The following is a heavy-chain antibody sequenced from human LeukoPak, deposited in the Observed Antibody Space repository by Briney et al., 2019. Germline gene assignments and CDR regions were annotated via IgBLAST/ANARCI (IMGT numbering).Heavy chain of an antibody. CDR2: IKSKTDGGTT. CDR1: GFSFTNAW. J-gene: IGHJ4*02. D-gene: IGHD7-27*01. Sequence: KPGGSLRLSCAASGFSFTNAWMSWVRHAPGKGREWVARIKSKTDGGTTDYAAPVKGRFTISTDDSKNTLYLQMNSLKAEDTAVYYCTAGLGKSDFDYWGQGSLVTVSS. CDR3: TAGLGKSDFDY. V-gene: IGHV3-15*01.